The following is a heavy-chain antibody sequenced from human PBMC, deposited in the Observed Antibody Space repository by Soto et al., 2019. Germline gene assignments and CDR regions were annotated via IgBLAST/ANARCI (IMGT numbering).Heavy chain of an antibody. CDR3: ARHSHRFLEWLSPGYYYGMDV. Sequence: PGESLKISCKGSGYSFTSYWIGWVRQMPGKGLEWMGIIYPGDSDTRYSPSFQGQVTISADKSISTAYLQWSSLKASDTAMYYCARHSHRFLEWLSPGYYYGMDVWGQGTTVTVSS. J-gene: IGHJ6*02. D-gene: IGHD3-3*01. V-gene: IGHV5-51*01. CDR1: GYSFTSYW. CDR2: IYPGDSDT.